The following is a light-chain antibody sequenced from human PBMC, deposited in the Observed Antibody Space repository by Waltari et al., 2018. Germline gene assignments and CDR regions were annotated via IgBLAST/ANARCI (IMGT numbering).Light chain of an antibody. CDR3: QQYDTSPGS. J-gene: IGKJ2*01. Sequence: EIELTQSPGTLSLSPGERATLSCRASQSLSVAYLAWYQQRSGQAPRLLIFGASYRATGIPDRFSGSGSGTDFTLTISRLEPEDFALYYCQQYDTSPGSFGQGTKLEIK. CDR2: GAS. CDR1: QSLSVAY. V-gene: IGKV3-20*01.